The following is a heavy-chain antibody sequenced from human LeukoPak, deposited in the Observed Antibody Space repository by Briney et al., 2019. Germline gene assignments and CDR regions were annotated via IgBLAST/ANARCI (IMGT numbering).Heavy chain of an antibody. J-gene: IGHJ4*02. Sequence: GGSLRLSCAASGFTFNTYNMNWVRQAPGKGLEWISYISGSSDIIYYVDSVKGRFTISRDNAKNSVFLQMNSLRGEDTAVYYCAKVLYYGQQLLRNYFDYWGQGTLVTVSS. CDR1: GFTFNTYN. CDR2: ISGSSDII. V-gene: IGHV3-48*04. D-gene: IGHD6-13*01. CDR3: AKVLYYGQQLLRNYFDY.